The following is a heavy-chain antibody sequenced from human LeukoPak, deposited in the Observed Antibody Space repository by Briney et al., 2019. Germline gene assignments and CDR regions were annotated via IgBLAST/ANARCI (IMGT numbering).Heavy chain of an antibody. V-gene: IGHV3-7*01. Sequence: PGGSLRLSCAASGFSFSSYWMTWVRQPPGKGPEWVANIKNDGSDIFYADSVRGRFSISRDNVKNSLYLQMNSLRAEDTAVYYCARQGAYYYGSGTYYRWFDPWGQGTLVAVSS. CDR2: IKNDGSDI. CDR3: ARQGAYYYGSGTYYRWFDP. D-gene: IGHD3-10*01. J-gene: IGHJ5*02. CDR1: GFSFSSYW.